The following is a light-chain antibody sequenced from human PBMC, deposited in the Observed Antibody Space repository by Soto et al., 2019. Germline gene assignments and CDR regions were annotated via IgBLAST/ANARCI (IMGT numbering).Light chain of an antibody. V-gene: IGKV3-11*01. Sequence: EIVLTQSPATLSLSPGERATLSCRASQSVSSHLAWYQQKPGQAPRLLIYDASNRATGIPARFSGSGSGTDFTLTISSLEPEDFAVYYCQQRSNCPLFPFGPGTQVDIQ. CDR1: QSVSSH. J-gene: IGKJ3*01. CDR3: QQRSNCPLFP. CDR2: DAS.